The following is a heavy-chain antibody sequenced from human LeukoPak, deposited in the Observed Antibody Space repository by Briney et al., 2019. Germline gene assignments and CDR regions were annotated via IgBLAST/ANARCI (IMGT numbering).Heavy chain of an antibody. D-gene: IGHD5-24*01. V-gene: IGHV3-66*01. CDR1: GXTVSSKY. CDR3: ARESSGWLQLFDY. Sequence: GGSLRLSCAASGXTVSSKYMSWVRQAPGKGLEWVSVIYSGGSTYYADSVKGRFTISRENSKNTVYLQMNSLRAEDTAVYYCARESSGWLQLFDYWGQGTLVTVSS. CDR2: IYSGGST. J-gene: IGHJ4*02.